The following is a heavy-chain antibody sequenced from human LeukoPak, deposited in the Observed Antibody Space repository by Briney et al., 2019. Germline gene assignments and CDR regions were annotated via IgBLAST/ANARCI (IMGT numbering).Heavy chain of an antibody. V-gene: IGHV4-59*01. CDR3: ARDQGGTIDY. CDR1: GGSISSYY. CDR2: IYYSGST. J-gene: IGHJ4*02. D-gene: IGHD3-16*01. Sequence: SETLSLTCTVSGGSISSYYWSWIRQPPGKGLEWIGYIYYSGSTNYNPSLKSRVTISVDTSKNQFSLKLSSVTAADTAVYYCARDQGGTIDYWGQGTLVTVFS.